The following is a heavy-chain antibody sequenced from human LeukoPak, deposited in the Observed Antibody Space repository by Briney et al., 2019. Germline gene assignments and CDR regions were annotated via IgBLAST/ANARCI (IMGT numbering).Heavy chain of an antibody. Sequence: GGSLRLSCAASGFTFSSYGMHWVRQAPGKGLEWVAFIRYDGSNKYYADSVKGRFTISRDNSKDTLYLQMNSLRAEDTAVYYCAKDQAVAGTFFDYWGQGTLVTVSS. D-gene: IGHD6-19*01. CDR3: AKDQAVAGTFFDY. J-gene: IGHJ4*02. CDR1: GFTFSSYG. V-gene: IGHV3-30*02. CDR2: IRYDGSNK.